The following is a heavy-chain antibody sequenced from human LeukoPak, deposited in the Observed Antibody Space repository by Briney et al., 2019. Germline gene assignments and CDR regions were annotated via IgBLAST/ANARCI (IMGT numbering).Heavy chain of an antibody. Sequence: SETLSLTCTVSGYSISSGYYWGWIRQPPGKGLEWIGSIYHSGSTYYNPSLKSRVTISVDTSKNQFSLKLSSVTAADTAVYYCARIDGYGAGYWGQGTLVTVS. CDR1: GYSISSGYY. CDR2: IYHSGST. V-gene: IGHV4-38-2*02. CDR3: ARIDGYGAGY. D-gene: IGHD4-17*01. J-gene: IGHJ4*02.